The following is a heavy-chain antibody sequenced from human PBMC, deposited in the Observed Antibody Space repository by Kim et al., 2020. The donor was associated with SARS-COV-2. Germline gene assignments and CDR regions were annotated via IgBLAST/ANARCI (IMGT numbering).Heavy chain of an antibody. Sequence: SLKDRCTISRDNAKNSLYLQQDGLSAEDTAVYYCARGGMVYYDILPHYFDYWGQGTLVTVSS. V-gene: IGHV3-48*03. D-gene: IGHD3-9*01. J-gene: IGHJ4*02. CDR3: ARGGMVYYDILPHYFDY.